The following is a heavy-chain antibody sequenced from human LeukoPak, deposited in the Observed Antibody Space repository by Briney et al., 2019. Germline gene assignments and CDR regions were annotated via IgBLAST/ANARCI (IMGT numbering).Heavy chain of an antibody. CDR2: IWYYGSNK. J-gene: IGHJ4*02. Sequence: GGSLRLSCAASGFTFSIYGMHGLRQAPGKGLEWVAVIWYYGSNKYYADYVKGRFTICRDNSKNTLYLQMNSLRAEDTAVYYCARDIGSDIVVVPAAWARHYWGQGTLVTVSS. CDR1: GFTFSIYG. CDR3: ARDIGSDIVVVPAAWARHY. V-gene: IGHV3-33*01. D-gene: IGHD2-2*01.